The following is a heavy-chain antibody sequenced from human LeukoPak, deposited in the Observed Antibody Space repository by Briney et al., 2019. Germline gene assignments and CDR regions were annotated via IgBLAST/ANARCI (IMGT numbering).Heavy chain of an antibody. CDR3: ARDISGMVRGVIITEDAFDI. CDR2: IYTSGST. D-gene: IGHD3-10*01. CDR1: GGSISSYY. V-gene: IGHV4-4*07. Sequence: SETLSLTCTVSGGSISSYYWSWIRQPAGKGLEWIGRIYTSGSTNYNPSLKSRVTMSVDTSKNQFSLKLSSVTAADTAVYYCARDISGMVRGVIITEDAFDIWGQGTMVTVSS. J-gene: IGHJ3*02.